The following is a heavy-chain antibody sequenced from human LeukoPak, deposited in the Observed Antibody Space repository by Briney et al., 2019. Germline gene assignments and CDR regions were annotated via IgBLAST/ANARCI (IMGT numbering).Heavy chain of an antibody. D-gene: IGHD3-22*01. CDR2: ISTSSSYI. J-gene: IGHJ4*02. V-gene: IGHV3-21*01. CDR1: GFTFSSYN. Sequence: PGGSLRLSCAASGFTFSSYNMNWVRQAPGKGLEWVSFISTSSSYIYYADSVKGRFTISRDNAKNSLYLQMNSLGAEDTAVYYCARAADSSGYLLAYFDYWGQGTLVTVSS. CDR3: ARAADSSGYLLAYFDY.